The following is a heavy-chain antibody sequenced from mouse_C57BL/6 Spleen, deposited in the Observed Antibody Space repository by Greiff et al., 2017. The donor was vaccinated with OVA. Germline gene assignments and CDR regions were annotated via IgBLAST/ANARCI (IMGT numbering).Heavy chain of an antibody. Sequence: VQRVESGAELVKPGASVKISCKASGYAFSSYWMNWVKQRPGKGLEWIGQIYPGDGDTNYNGKFKGKATLTADKSSSTAYMQLSSLTSEDSAVYFCAIEESYYGNYAYFDYWGQGTTLTVSS. D-gene: IGHD2-1*01. CDR2: IYPGDGDT. J-gene: IGHJ2*01. CDR1: GYAFSSYW. CDR3: AIEESYYGNYAYFDY. V-gene: IGHV1-80*01.